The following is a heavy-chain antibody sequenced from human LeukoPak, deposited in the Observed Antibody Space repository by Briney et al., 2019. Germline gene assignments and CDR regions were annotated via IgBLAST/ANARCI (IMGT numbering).Heavy chain of an antibody. Sequence: SETLSLTCAVYGGSFSGYYWSWIRQPPGKGLEWIGEINHSGSTNYNPSLKSRVSISVDTSKNQFSLKLSSVTAADTAVYYCARGWLGPDWFDPWGQGTLVTVSS. D-gene: IGHD6-19*01. V-gene: IGHV4-34*01. CDR3: ARGWLGPDWFDP. CDR1: GGSFSGYY. CDR2: INHSGST. J-gene: IGHJ5*02.